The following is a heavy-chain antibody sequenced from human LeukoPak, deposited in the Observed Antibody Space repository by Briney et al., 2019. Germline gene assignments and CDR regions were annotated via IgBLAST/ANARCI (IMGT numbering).Heavy chain of an antibody. Sequence: PSPTLSLTCTVSGDSISSGSYYCSWIRQPARKGLEWIGRIHIRGTTNYNPSLKSRVTISADTSKNQLSLKLSSVTAADTAVYYCARGYWFYFDYWGPGTLVTVSS. CDR1: GDSISSGSYY. CDR2: IHIRGTT. J-gene: IGHJ4*02. CDR3: ARGYWFYFDY. D-gene: IGHD2-8*02. V-gene: IGHV4-61*02.